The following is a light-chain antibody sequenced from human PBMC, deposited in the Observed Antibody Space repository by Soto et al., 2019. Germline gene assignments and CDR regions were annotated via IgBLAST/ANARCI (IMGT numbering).Light chain of an antibody. J-gene: IGKJ1*01. CDR3: QHYNSYSEA. CDR2: DAS. V-gene: IGKV1-5*01. Sequence: DIQMTQSPSTLSASVGDRVTITCRASQSISSWLAWYQQKPGKAPKLLIYDASSLESGVPSRFSGSGSGTDFTLTISSLLPEDFATYFCQHYNSYSEAFGQGTKVDIK. CDR1: QSISSW.